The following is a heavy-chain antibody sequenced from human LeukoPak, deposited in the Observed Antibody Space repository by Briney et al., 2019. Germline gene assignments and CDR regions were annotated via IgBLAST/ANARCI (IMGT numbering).Heavy chain of an antibody. V-gene: IGHV4-61*01. J-gene: IGHJ4*02. CDR3: ARDIMVRGVWSDY. CDR1: GGSVSSGSYY. D-gene: IGHD3-10*01. Sequence: SETLSLICTVSGGSVSSGSYYWSWLRQPPGKGLEWIGYIYYSGSTNYNPSLKSRFTISVVTSKNQFSLKLSSVTAADRAVYYCARDIMVRGVWSDYWGRGTLVSVSS. CDR2: IYYSGST.